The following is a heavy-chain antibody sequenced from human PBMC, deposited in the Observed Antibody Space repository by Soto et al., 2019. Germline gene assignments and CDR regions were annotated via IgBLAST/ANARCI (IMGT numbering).Heavy chain of an antibody. CDR1: GFTFSSYA. D-gene: IGHD2-2*01. CDR2: ISGSGGST. Sequence: GGSLRLSCAASGFTFSSYAMSWVRQAPGKGLEWVSAISGSGGSTYYADSVKGRFTISRDNSKNTLYLQMNSLRAEDTTVYYCAKVEEVPAATYYFDYWGQGTLVTVSS. J-gene: IGHJ4*02. V-gene: IGHV3-23*01. CDR3: AKVEEVPAATYYFDY.